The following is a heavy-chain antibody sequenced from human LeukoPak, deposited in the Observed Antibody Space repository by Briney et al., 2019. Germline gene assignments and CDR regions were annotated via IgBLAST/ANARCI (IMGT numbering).Heavy chain of an antibody. V-gene: IGHV3-30-3*01. J-gene: IGHJ4*02. Sequence: PGGSLRLSCSASGFSFSICSMHWVRQAPGKGLKWVASISYDGNNKYYADSVKGRFTISRENPKNTLYLQMTSLRAEDTAVYFCARSYHYDSSGYYYSHFDYWGQGTLVTVSS. CDR1: GFSFSICS. CDR2: ISYDGNNK. CDR3: ARSYHYDSSGYYYSHFDY. D-gene: IGHD3-22*01.